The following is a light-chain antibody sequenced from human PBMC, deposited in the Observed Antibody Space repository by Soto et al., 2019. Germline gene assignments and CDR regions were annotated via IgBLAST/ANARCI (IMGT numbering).Light chain of an antibody. CDR2: SAS. CDR3: QQYAGSPRT. Sequence: TQSPATLSVSPGGRATLCCRASQSVSSYLAWYQQKPGQAPRLLIYSASRRATGIPDRFTGSGSGTDFTLTINRVEPEDFAVYFCQQYAGSPRTFGQGTKVDIK. V-gene: IGKV3-20*01. CDR1: QSVSSY. J-gene: IGKJ1*01.